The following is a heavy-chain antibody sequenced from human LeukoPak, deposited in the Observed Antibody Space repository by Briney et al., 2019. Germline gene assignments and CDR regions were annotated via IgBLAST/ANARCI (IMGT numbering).Heavy chain of an antibody. Sequence: GGSLRLSCAASGFTVSSNYMSWVRQAPGKGLEWVSVIYNGGSTYYADSVKGRFTISRDNSKNTLYLQMNSLRAEDTAVYYCAREGIAAAFDYWGQGTLVTVSS. CDR3: AREGIAAAFDY. CDR1: GFTVSSNY. CDR2: IYNGGST. D-gene: IGHD6-13*01. J-gene: IGHJ4*02. V-gene: IGHV3-53*01.